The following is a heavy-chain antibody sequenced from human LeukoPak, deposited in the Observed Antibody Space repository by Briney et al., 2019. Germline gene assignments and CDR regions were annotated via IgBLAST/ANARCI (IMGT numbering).Heavy chain of an antibody. J-gene: IGHJ6*02. Sequence: SETLSLTCAVYGGSFSGYYWSWIRQPPGKGLEWIGEINHSGSTNYNPSLKSRVTISVDTSKNQFSLKLSSVTAADTAVYYCARARRGYSYGPRLYYGMDVWGQGTTVTVSS. CDR3: ARARRGYSYGPRLYYGMDV. CDR2: INHSGST. D-gene: IGHD5-18*01. V-gene: IGHV4-34*01. CDR1: GGSFSGYY.